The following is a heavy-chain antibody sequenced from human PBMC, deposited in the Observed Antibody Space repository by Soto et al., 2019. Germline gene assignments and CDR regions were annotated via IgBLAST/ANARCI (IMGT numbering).Heavy chain of an antibody. V-gene: IGHV1-69*13. CDR1: GGTFSSYA. Sequence: SVKVSCKASGGTFSSYAISWVRQAPGQGLEWMGGIIPIFGTANYAQKFQGRVTITADESTSTAYMELSSLRSEDTAVYYCAIRYCSSTSCYVFYFDYWGQGTLVTVSS. D-gene: IGHD2-2*01. CDR2: IIPIFGTA. CDR3: AIRYCSSTSCYVFYFDY. J-gene: IGHJ4*02.